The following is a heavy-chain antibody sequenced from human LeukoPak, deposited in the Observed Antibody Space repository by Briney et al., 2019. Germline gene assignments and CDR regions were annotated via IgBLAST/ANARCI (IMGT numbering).Heavy chain of an antibody. CDR3: ARNRRTPYSGSGYYFDY. CDR2: ISAYNGNT. J-gene: IGHJ4*02. V-gene: IGHV1-18*01. CDR1: GYTFTSYG. Sequence: ASVKVSCKASGYTFTSYGISWVRQAPGQGLEWMGWISAYNGNTNYAQKLQGRVTMTTDTSTSTAYMELRSLRSDDTAVYYCARNRRTPYSGSGYYFDYWGQGTLVTVSS. D-gene: IGHD1-26*01.